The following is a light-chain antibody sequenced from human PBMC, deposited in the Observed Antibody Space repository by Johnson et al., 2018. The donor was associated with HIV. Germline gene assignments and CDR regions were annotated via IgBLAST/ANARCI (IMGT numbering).Light chain of an antibody. J-gene: IGLJ1*01. CDR2: DNN. V-gene: IGLV1-51*01. CDR3: GTWDSSLSAPGYV. Sequence: QSVLTQPPSVSAAPGQKVTISCSGSSSNIGNNYVSWYQQLPGTAPKLLIYDNNKRPSGIPDRFSGSKSGTSATLGITGLQTGDAADYYCGTWDSSLSAPGYVFGTGTKVTVL. CDR1: SSNIGNNY.